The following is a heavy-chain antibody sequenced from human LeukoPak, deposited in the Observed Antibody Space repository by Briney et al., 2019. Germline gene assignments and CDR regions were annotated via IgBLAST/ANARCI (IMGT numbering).Heavy chain of an antibody. CDR1: GFTFSSYA. D-gene: IGHD1-26*01. V-gene: IGHV3-23*01. CDR2: ISDSGSSR. Sequence: PGGSLRLSCAVSGFTFSSYAMSWVRQAPGKGLEWVSGISDSGSSRYSADSVKGRFTISRDNSKNTLYLQMNSLRAEDTAVYYCAKPLYMPIVGATKPRRTDAFDIWGQGTMVTVSS. CDR3: AKPLYMPIVGATKPRRTDAFDI. J-gene: IGHJ3*02.